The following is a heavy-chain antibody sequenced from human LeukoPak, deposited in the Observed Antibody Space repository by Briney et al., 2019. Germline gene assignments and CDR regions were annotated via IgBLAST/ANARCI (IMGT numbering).Heavy chain of an antibody. D-gene: IGHD2-15*01. CDR3: ARDFGVFCSGGSCPFDY. J-gene: IGHJ4*02. CDR2: IKQDGSEK. V-gene: IGHV3-7*01. Sequence: SGGSLRLSCAASGFTFSSYWMSWVRQAPGKGLAWVANIKQDGSEKYYVDSVKGRFTISRDNAKNSLYLQMNSLRAEDTAVYYCARDFGVFCSGGSCPFDYWGQGTLVTVSS. CDR1: GFTFSSYW.